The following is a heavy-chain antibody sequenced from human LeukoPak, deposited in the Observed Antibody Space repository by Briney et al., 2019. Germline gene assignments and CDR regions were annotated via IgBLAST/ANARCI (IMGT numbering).Heavy chain of an antibody. V-gene: IGHV3-23*01. CDR1: GFTFTSYA. J-gene: IGHJ6*03. Sequence: GGSLRLSCAASGFTFTSYAMNWVRQAPGKGLEWVSAISGSGGNTYYADSVKGRFTISRDNSKNTLFLQMNSLRAEDTAVYYCAKRRGLELLYYYYMDVWGKGTTVTVSS. CDR3: AKRRGLELLYYYYMDV. CDR2: ISGSGGNT. D-gene: IGHD1-7*01.